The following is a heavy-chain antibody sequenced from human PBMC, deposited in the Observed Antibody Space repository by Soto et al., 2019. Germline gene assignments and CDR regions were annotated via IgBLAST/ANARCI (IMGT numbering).Heavy chain of an antibody. D-gene: IGHD5-18*01. CDR2: ITSSGSTT. Sequence: LRLSCAASGFAFSDYYMSWIRQAPGKGLEWVSSITSSGSTTYYTDSVKGRFTISRDNAKNSLYLQMNSLRAEDTAVYYCARERYSYGPYYFDYWGQGTLVTVSS. CDR1: GFAFSDYY. CDR3: ARERYSYGPYYFDY. J-gene: IGHJ4*02. V-gene: IGHV3-11*01.